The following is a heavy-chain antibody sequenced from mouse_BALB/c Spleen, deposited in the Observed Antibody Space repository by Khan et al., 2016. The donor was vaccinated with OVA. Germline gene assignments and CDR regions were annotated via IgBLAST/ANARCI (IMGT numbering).Heavy chain of an antibody. J-gene: IGHJ3*01. CDR2: IYPGNNDT. CDR3: TRAGYGAFAF. CDR1: GYIFTDYL. Sequence: VQLQQSGTVLARPGTSVRMSCKASGYIFTDYLMHWVKQRPGQGLEWIGSIYPGNNDTNYNQKFKDKAKLTSVPSASTAYMDFSSLTNDDSAVLYCTRAGYGAFAFWGQGTLVTVSA. V-gene: IGHV1-5*01. D-gene: IGHD1-1*01.